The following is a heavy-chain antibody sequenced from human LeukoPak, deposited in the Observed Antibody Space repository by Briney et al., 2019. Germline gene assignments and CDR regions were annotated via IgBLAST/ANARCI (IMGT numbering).Heavy chain of an antibody. CDR1: EFTFSSHS. CDR2: ISRSGGSI. D-gene: IGHD2-2*01. J-gene: IGHJ3*02. Sequence: TGRSLRLSCAASEFTFSSHSMNWVRQAPGKGLEWVSSISRSGGSIYYADSLKGRFTISRDNAKNSLYLQMNSLRAEDTAVYFCARSLKVSAALDVFDIWGQGTMVTVSS. V-gene: IGHV3-21*01. CDR3: ARSLKVSAALDVFDI.